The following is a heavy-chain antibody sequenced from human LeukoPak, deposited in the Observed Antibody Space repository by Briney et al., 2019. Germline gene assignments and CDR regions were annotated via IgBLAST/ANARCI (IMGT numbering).Heavy chain of an antibody. D-gene: IGHD3-10*01. CDR2: ITSDGFST. CDR3: ARGRGSGTYYTRGYYMDV. V-gene: IGHV3-74*03. CDR1: GFSFSATW. J-gene: IGHJ6*03. Sequence: PGGSLRLSCAASGFSFSATWMHWVRQSPGKGLVWVARITSDGFSTTYAESVKGRFTISRDNAKNTLYLQMNSLRAEDTAVYYCARGRGSGTYYTRGYYMDVWGKGTTVTISS.